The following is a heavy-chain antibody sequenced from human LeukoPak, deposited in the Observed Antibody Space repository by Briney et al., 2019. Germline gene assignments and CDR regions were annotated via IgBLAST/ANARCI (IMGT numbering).Heavy chain of an antibody. CDR1: GGSMKNYY. J-gene: IGHJ6*02. V-gene: IGHV4-59*01. CDR2: IYYSGST. Sequence: ETLSLTCTVSGGSMKNYYWIWVRQSPGKGLEWIGYIYYSGSTNYNPSLKSRVTISVDTSKNQFSLKLSSVTAADTAVYYCARAGYCSSTSCQWVPLVWGQGTTVTVSS. D-gene: IGHD2-2*03. CDR3: ARAGYCSSTSCQWVPLV.